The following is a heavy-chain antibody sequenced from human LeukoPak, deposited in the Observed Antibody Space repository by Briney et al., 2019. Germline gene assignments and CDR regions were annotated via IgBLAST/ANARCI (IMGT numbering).Heavy chain of an antibody. V-gene: IGHV3-20*04. Sequence: PGGSLRLSCAASGFTFDDYGMNWVRQAPGKGLEWVSGINWNGGSTGYADSVRGRFTIPRDNAKNSLYVQMNSLRAEDTALYYCPRPYRGSHGDAFDIWGQGTMVTVSS. CDR3: PRPYRGSHGDAFDI. J-gene: IGHJ3*02. CDR2: INWNGGST. D-gene: IGHD1-26*01. CDR1: GFTFDDYG.